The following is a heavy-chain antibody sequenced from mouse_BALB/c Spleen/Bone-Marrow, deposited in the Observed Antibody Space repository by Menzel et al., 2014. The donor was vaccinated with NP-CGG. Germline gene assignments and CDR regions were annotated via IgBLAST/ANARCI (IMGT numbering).Heavy chain of an antibody. CDR1: GFSLTGYG. CDR2: IWGDGST. J-gene: IGHJ4*01. Sequence: VQGVESGPGLVAPSQSLSITCTVSGFSLTGYGVSWVRQPPGKGLEWLGMIWGDGSTDYNAALEARLSISKDNSKSQVFLKMNSLQTDDTARYYCARDSFLITRALDYWGQGTSVTVSS. D-gene: IGHD2-4*01. CDR3: ARDSFLITRALDY. V-gene: IGHV2-6-7*01.